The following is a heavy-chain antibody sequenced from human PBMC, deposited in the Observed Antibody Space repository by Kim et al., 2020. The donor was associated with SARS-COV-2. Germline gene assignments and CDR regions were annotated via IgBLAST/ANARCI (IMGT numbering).Heavy chain of an antibody. CDR3: ARQDYSSSWYPPRPVDY. Sequence: LKSRVTISVDTSKNQFSLKLSSVTAADTAVYYCARQDYSSSWYPPRPVDYWGQGTLVTVSS. V-gene: IGHV4-39*01. J-gene: IGHJ4*02. D-gene: IGHD6-13*01.